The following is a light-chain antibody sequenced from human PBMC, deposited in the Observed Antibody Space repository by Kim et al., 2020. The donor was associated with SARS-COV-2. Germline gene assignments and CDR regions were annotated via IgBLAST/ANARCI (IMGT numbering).Light chain of an antibody. CDR3: QQANNFPYT. CDR2: AAS. V-gene: IGKV1-12*01. Sequence: DIQMTQSPSSVSASVGDRVTISCRASQGINRYLAWYQHKPGKAPKLLIYAASSLQSGVPSRFSGSGSGTDFTLTISSLQPGDFATYYCQQANNFPYTFGQGTKLEI. CDR1: QGINRY. J-gene: IGKJ2*01.